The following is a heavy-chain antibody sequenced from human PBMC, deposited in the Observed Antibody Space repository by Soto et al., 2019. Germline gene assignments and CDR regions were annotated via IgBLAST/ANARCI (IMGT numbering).Heavy chain of an antibody. CDR3: AREGPKYSKGDSFDI. CDR1: GYTFTSYG. D-gene: IGHD4-4*01. Sequence: ASVKVSCKASGYTFTSYGISWVRQAPGQGLEWMGWISGYNGNTDYAQNLQGRVTMTTDTSTSTAYMELRGLRSDDTAVYYCAREGPKYSKGDSFDIWGQGTMVTVSS. V-gene: IGHV1-18*01. J-gene: IGHJ3*02. CDR2: ISGYNGNT.